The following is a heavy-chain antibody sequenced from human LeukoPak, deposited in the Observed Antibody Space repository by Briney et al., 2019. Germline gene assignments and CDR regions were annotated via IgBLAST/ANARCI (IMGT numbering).Heavy chain of an antibody. CDR2: IYTSGST. CDR1: GGSISSGSYY. J-gene: IGHJ2*01. CDR3: ARQYIDILTGYHRGELYWYFDL. D-gene: IGHD3-9*01. V-gene: IGHV4-61*02. Sequence: PSETLSLTCTVSGGSISSGSYYWSWIRQPAGKGLEWIGRIYTSGSTNYNPSLKSRVTISVDTSKNQFSLKLSSATAADTAVYYCARQYIDILTGYHRGELYWYFDLWGRGTLVTVSS.